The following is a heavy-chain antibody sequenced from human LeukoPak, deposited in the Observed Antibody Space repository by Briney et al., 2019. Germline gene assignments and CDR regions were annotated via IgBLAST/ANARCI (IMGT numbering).Heavy chain of an antibody. CDR2: INHSGST. CDR3: ARGGRHYYDSSGYYYGI. D-gene: IGHD3-22*01. V-gene: IGHV4-34*01. Sequence: PSETLSLNCAVYGGSFSGYYWSWIRQPPGKGLEWIGEINHSGSTNYNPSLKSRVTISVDTSKNQFSLKLSSVTAADTAVYYCARGGRHYYDSSGYYYGIWGQGTLVTVSS. CDR1: GGSFSGYY. J-gene: IGHJ4*02.